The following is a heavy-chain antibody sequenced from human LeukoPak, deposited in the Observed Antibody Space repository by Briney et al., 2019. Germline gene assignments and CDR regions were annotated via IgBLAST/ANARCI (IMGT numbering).Heavy chain of an antibody. V-gene: IGHV1-2*02. D-gene: IGHD6-19*01. J-gene: IGHJ5*02. CDR3: ARERIAVAGTDP. CDR2: INPNSGGT. Sequence: ASVKVSCKASGYTFTGYYMHWVRQAPGQGLEWMGWINPNSGGTNYAQKFQGRVTMTRDTSISTAYMELSRLRSDDTAVYYCARERIAVAGTDPWGQGTLVTVSS. CDR1: GYTFTGYY.